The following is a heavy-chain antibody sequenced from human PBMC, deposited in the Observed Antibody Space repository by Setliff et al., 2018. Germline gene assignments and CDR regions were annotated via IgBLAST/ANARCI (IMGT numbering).Heavy chain of an antibody. J-gene: IGHJ6*03. CDR3: ARDGSSVIRFLEWSHKDYYYMDV. Sequence: GSLRLSCAASGVTFTRAWMSLVRQAPGKGLEWIGRIHYRGTTYSNASLASRLTISVDTAKNQFSLKLSRLRHDDTAIYYCARDGSSVIRFLEWSHKDYYYMDVWGKGTTVTVSS. V-gene: IGHV4-4*02. D-gene: IGHD3-3*01. CDR1: GVTFTRAW. CDR2: IHYRGTT.